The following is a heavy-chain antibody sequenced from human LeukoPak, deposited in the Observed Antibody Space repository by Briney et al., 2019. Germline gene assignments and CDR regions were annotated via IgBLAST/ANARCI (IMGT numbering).Heavy chain of an antibody. Sequence: GGSLRLSCAASGFTFSDYYMSWIRQAPGKGLEWVSYISSSGRTIYYADAVKGRFTISRDNSKNMLYLQMNSLRAEDTAVYYCARSLRVRGVPDYMDVWGKGTTVTISS. CDR1: GFTFSDYY. D-gene: IGHD3-10*01. CDR2: ISSSGRTI. V-gene: IGHV3-11*01. J-gene: IGHJ6*03. CDR3: ARSLRVRGVPDYMDV.